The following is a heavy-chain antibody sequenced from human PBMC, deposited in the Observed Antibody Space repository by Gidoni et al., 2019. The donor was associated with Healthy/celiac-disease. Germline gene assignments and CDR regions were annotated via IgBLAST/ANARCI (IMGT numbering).Heavy chain of an antibody. CDR1: GFTFTRYW. D-gene: IGHD6-25*01. CDR3: ARANGGYVYYYYYYYGMDV. CDR2: IKQDGSEK. V-gene: IGHV3-7*03. J-gene: IGHJ6*02. Sequence: EVQLVESGGGLFQPGGSLRLSCSASGFTFTRYWMSWVRQAPGKGLGWVANIKQDGSEKYYVDSVKGRFTISRDNAKNSLYLQMNSLRAEDTAVYYCARANGGYVYYYYYYYGMDVWGQGTTVTVSS.